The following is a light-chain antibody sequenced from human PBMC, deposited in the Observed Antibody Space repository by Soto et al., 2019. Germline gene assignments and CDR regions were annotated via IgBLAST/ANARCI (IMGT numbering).Light chain of an antibody. Sequence: EIVVTQSPGTLSLSPGERATLSCRASQSINNRYLAWYQQKPGQAPRLLIYAASSRATGIPERFNGSGSGTDCAIAISSLAPGDFAVYYCQPFGSSRGFTFGPGNKVDIK. CDR1: QSINNRY. V-gene: IGKV3-20*01. CDR3: QPFGSSRGFT. CDR2: AAS. J-gene: IGKJ3*01.